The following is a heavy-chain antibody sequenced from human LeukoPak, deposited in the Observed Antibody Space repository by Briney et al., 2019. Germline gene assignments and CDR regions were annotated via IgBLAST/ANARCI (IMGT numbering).Heavy chain of an antibody. CDR3: ARDQAATNTQVRFCLD. CDR1: GYTFTSYG. D-gene: IGHD3-9*01. J-gene: IGHJ4*02. Sequence: VSVKVSCKASGYTFTSYGISWVRQALGQGLEWMGWISAYNGNTNFAQKLQGRVTMTTDTSTSTAYMDLRSLRSDDTAVYYCARDQAATNTQVRFCLDWGQGTLVTESS. V-gene: IGHV1-18*01. CDR2: ISAYNGNT.